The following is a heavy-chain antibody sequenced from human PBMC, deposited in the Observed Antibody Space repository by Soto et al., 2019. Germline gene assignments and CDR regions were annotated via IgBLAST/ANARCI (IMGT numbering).Heavy chain of an antibody. D-gene: IGHD6-13*01. CDR1: GFIFSDYA. CDR3: AKARHSTSWYGLEADL. J-gene: IGHJ4*02. CDR2: ISYGGDNK. V-gene: IGHV3-30*09. Sequence: ESVGGVVQPGRSLRLSCAASGFIFSDYAMHWVRQAPGKGLEWVAVISYGGDNKYYADSVRGRFAISRVNLKNTLDLQMNSLNPEDTAVYHCAKARHSTSWYGLEADLWGQGTLVTVSS.